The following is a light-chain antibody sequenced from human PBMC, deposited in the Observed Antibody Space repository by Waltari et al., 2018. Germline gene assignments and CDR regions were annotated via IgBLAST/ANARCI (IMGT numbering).Light chain of an antibody. CDR1: QSISIY. CDR3: QQGYSTPRMYT. J-gene: IGKJ2*01. V-gene: IGKV1-39*01. CDR2: AAS. Sequence: DIQMTQSPSSLSASVGDRVTITCRASQSISIYLNWYQQKPGKAPKLLIYAASSLESGVPSRFSGSGAGTEFTLTISTLQPEDFATYYCQQGYSTPRMYTFGQGTKLEIK.